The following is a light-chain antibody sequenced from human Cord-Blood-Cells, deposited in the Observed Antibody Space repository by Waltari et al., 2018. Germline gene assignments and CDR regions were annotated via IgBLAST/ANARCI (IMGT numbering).Light chain of an antibody. CDR3: CSYAGSWV. Sequence: QSALTQPASVSGSPGQSITISCTGTSSDVGSYNLVSWYQQHTGKAPKLMLYEGSKRPSGVSNRFSGSKSGNTASLTISGLQAEDEADYYCCSYAGSWVFGGGAKLTVL. CDR1: SSDVGSYNL. J-gene: IGLJ3*02. CDR2: EGS. V-gene: IGLV2-23*01.